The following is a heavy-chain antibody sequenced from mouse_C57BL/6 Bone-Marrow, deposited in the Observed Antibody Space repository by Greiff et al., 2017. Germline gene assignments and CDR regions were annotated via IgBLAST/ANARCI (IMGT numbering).Heavy chain of an antibody. Sequence: QVQLKESGPGLVAPSQRLSITCTVSGLSLTSYGVDWVRQPPGKGLEWLGVIWGGGSTNYNSALMSRLSISKDNSKSQVFLKMNSLQTDDTAMYYCAKHGDYDESLYFDVWGTGTTVTVSS. J-gene: IGHJ1*03. D-gene: IGHD2-4*01. CDR1: GLSLTSYG. CDR2: IWGGGST. V-gene: IGHV2-9*01. CDR3: AKHGDYDESLYFDV.